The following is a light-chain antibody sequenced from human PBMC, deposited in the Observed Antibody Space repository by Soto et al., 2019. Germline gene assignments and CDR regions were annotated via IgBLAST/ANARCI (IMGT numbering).Light chain of an antibody. Sequence: PLTLSTSPLSPPVGAIVTITCRASQSIASWLAWYQQKPGKAPELLIYDASTLKSGVPARFSGSGSGTEFTLTISSLQPDDFATYYCQHYNSYSEAFGQGTKVDIK. CDR2: DAS. CDR1: QSIASW. V-gene: IGKV1-5*01. CDR3: QHYNSYSEA. J-gene: IGKJ1*01.